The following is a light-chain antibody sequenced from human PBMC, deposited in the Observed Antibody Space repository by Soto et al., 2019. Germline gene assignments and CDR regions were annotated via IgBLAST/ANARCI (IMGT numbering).Light chain of an antibody. CDR2: GAF. CDR3: QQYNNWPSMYT. V-gene: IGKV3-15*01. J-gene: IGKJ2*01. CDR1: QSVRSN. Sequence: EIVMTQSPATLSVSPGERATLSCRASQSVRSNLAWYQQKPGQAPRLLIYGAFSRATGIPARFSGSGSGTEFTLTISSLQSEDFAVYYCQQYNNWPSMYTFGQGTKVDIK.